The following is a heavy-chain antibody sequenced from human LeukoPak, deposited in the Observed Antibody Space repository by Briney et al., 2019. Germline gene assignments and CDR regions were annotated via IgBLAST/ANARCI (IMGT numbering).Heavy chain of an antibody. V-gene: IGHV4-59*01. D-gene: IGHD1-26*01. CDR1: DGPINSYY. Sequence: SETLSLTCSVSDGPINSYYWNWIRRPPGKGLEWIGYIYYNGNTNYSPSLKSRVTMSVDTSKNLFSLKVSSVTAADTAVYYCARGRSNYYGMDVWGQGTTVTVSS. J-gene: IGHJ6*02. CDR3: ARGRSNYYGMDV. CDR2: IYYNGNT.